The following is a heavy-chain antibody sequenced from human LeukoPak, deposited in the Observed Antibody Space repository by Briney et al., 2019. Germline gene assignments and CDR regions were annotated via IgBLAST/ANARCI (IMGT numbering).Heavy chain of an antibody. Sequence: PGGSLRLSCAASGFTFSRYWMSWVRQAPGKGLEWVANISQDGSEKYYVESVKGRFTISRDNAKNSLYLEMNSLRAEDTAVYYCARDRALVSMVRGVMGYFYYYMDVWGKGTTVTISS. CDR1: GFTFSRYW. CDR2: ISQDGSEK. J-gene: IGHJ6*03. V-gene: IGHV3-7*01. CDR3: ARDRALVSMVRGVMGYFYYYMDV. D-gene: IGHD3-10*01.